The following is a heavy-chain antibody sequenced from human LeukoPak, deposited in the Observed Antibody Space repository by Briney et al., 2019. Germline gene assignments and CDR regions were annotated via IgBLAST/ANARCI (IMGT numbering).Heavy chain of an antibody. CDR3: AKDYDFWSGSPPWDY. Sequence: GGSLRLSCTASGFTFDDYVMSWVRQAPGKGLEWVSAINWNGGRTSYADSVKGRFIISRDNSKNTLYLQMNSLRAEDTAVYYCAKDYDFWSGSPPWDYWGQGTLVTVSS. CDR2: INWNGGRT. V-gene: IGHV3-20*04. J-gene: IGHJ4*02. CDR1: GFTFDDYV. D-gene: IGHD3-3*01.